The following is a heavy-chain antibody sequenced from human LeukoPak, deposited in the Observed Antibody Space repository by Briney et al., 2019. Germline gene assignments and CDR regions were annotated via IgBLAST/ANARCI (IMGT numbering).Heavy chain of an antibody. Sequence: PSGTLSLTCAVSGGSISSSNWWSWVRQPPGKGLEWIGEIYHSGSTNYNPSLKSRVTLSVDKSKNQFSLKLSSVTAADTAVYYCARDTMVRGVTNWFDPWGQGTLVTVSS. CDR2: IYHSGST. V-gene: IGHV4-4*02. J-gene: IGHJ5*02. CDR1: GGSISSSNW. CDR3: ARDTMVRGVTNWFDP. D-gene: IGHD3-10*01.